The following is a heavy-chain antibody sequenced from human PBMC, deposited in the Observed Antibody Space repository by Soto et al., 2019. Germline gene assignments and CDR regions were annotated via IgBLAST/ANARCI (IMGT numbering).Heavy chain of an antibody. CDR1: GGSISSSNW. Sequence: QVQLQESGPGLVKPSGTLSLTCAVSGGSISSSNWWSWVRQPPGKGLEWIGESYHSGSTKYNPSPKSRVTISVDKSKNQFSLKLSSVTAADTAVYYCARVSGSYYYGMDVWGQGTTVTVSS. CDR3: ARVSGSYYYGMDV. J-gene: IGHJ6*02. CDR2: SYHSGST. V-gene: IGHV4-4*02.